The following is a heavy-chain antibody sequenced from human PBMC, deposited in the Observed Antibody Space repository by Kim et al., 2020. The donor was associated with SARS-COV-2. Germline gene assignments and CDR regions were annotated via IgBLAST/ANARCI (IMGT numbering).Heavy chain of an antibody. Sequence: YNPSLRSRVTMSIDASKSQLSLKLTSVTAAYTAVYYCAKGSSAEEDAYDIWGRGTMVTVSS. V-gene: IGHV4-4*07. CDR3: AKGSSAEEDAYDI. J-gene: IGHJ3*02. D-gene: IGHD6-6*01.